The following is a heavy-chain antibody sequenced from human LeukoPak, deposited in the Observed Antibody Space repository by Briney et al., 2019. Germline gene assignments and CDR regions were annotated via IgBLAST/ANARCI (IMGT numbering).Heavy chain of an antibody. CDR3: ARPDSSSWYFDAFDI. J-gene: IGHJ3*02. D-gene: IGHD6-13*01. CDR1: GFTFSSYA. Sequence: PGRSLRLSCAASGFTFSSYAMHWVRQAPGKGLEWVAVISYDGSNKYYADSVKGRFTISRDNSKNTLYLQMNSLRAEDTAVYYCARPDSSSWYFDAFDIRGQGTMVTVSS. CDR2: ISYDGSNK. V-gene: IGHV3-30*04.